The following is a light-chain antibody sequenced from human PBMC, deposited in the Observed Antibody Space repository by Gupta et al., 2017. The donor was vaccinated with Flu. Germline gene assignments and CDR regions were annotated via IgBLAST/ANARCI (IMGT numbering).Light chain of an antibody. CDR1: QGIGTS. Sequence: DIQMTQSPPSLSASVGDRVTITCRASQGIGTSLAWFQQNPGKVPKPLIYAASSLQGGVPSKFGGSGAGADVTLTISNLQHEDFATYYCLQYNNCPFTFGQGTQVEIK. CDR3: LQYNNCPFT. J-gene: IGKJ5*01. CDR2: AAS. V-gene: IGKV1-16*02.